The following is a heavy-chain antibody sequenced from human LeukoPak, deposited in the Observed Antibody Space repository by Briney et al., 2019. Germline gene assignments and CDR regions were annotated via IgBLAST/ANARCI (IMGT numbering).Heavy chain of an antibody. Sequence: ASVKVSCKASGDTFSTKAINWLRQAPGQGLEWMGGIIPISGTPTSAQKFQGRVTFSTDESTRTAYMELSSLTAEDSALYYCARRRGGTHLYWFDHWGQGTQVTVSS. CDR3: ARRRGGTHLYWFDH. CDR2: IIPISGTP. CDR1: GDTFSTKA. D-gene: IGHD1-1*01. J-gene: IGHJ5*02. V-gene: IGHV1-69*05.